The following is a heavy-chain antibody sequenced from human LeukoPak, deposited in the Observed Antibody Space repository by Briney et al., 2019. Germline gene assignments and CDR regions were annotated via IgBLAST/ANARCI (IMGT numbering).Heavy chain of an antibody. CDR2: IYYSGCT. D-gene: IGHD6-6*01. V-gene: IGHV4-39*01. CDR3: VRRSSSHYYSSMDV. J-gene: IGHJ6*02. Sequence: SETLSLTCTVSGGSISSISYYWGWIRQPPGKGLEWIGSIYYSGCTYSNPSLKSRVTISADMSKNQFSLKLSSVTAADTAVYYCVRRSSSHYYSSMDVWGQGTTVTVSS. CDR1: GGSISSISYY.